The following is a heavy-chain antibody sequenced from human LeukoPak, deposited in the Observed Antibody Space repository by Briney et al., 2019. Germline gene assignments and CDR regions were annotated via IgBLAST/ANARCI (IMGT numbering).Heavy chain of an antibody. CDR3: ARVGLMALTGDV. CDR1: GFSFSTYG. J-gene: IGHJ6*04. Sequence: GGSLRLSCAASGFSFSTYGVHWVRQGPGKGLEWVANIKEDGSEKYYVDSVKGRFTISRDNAKNSLYLQMNSLRAEDTAVYYCARVGLMALTGDVWGKGTTVTVSS. CDR2: IKEDGSEK. D-gene: IGHD4/OR15-4a*01. V-gene: IGHV3-7*01.